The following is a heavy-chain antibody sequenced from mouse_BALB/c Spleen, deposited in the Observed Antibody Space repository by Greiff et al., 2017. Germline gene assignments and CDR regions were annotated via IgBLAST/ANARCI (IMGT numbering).Heavy chain of an antibody. CDR3: ARSYYGSYWYFDV. V-gene: IGHV3-8*02. CDR2: ISYSGST. J-gene: IGHJ1*01. Sequence: DVMLVESGPSLVKPSQTLSLTCSVTGDSITSGYWNWIRKFPGNKLEYMGYISYSGSTYYNPSLKSRISITRDTSKNQYYLQLNSVTTEDTATYYCARSYYGSYWYFDVWGAGTTVTVSS. CDR1: GDSITSGY. D-gene: IGHD1-1*01.